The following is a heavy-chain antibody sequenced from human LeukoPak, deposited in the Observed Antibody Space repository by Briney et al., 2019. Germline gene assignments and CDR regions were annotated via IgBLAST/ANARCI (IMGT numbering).Heavy chain of an antibody. J-gene: IGHJ4*02. Sequence: GGSLRLSCAASGFTVSSDYMSWVRQAPGKGLEWVSVIYSGGSTYYADSVKGRFTISRDNAKNSPYLQMNSLRDEDTAVYYCAKSGTYRFDYWGQGTLVTVSS. V-gene: IGHV3-66*01. CDR1: GFTVSSDY. D-gene: IGHD1-26*01. CDR2: IYSGGST. CDR3: AKSGTYRFDY.